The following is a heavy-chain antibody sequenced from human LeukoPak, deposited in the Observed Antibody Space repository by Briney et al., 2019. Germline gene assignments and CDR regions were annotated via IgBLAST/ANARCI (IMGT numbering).Heavy chain of an antibody. J-gene: IGHJ4*02. CDR2: TYYRSKWYN. D-gene: IGHD6-13*01. V-gene: IGHV6-1*01. Sequence: SQTLSLTCAISGDSVSSNSATWNWIRQSPSRGLEWLGRTYYRSKWYNDYAVSVKSRITINPDTSKNQFSLQLNSVTPEDTAVYYCARAPAIAAAPDSIDYWGQGTLVTVSS. CDR1: GDSVSSNSAT. CDR3: ARAPAIAAAPDSIDY.